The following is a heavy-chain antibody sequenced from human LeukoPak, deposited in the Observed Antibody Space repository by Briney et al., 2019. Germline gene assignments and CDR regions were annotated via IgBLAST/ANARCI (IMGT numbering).Heavy chain of an antibody. CDR3: ARDSGTTGEVKFDP. V-gene: IGHV4-39*07. CDR2: IYYSGST. D-gene: IGHD3-10*01. J-gene: IGHJ5*02. Sequence: SETLSLTCTVSGGSISSSSYYWGWIRQPPGKGLDRIGSIYYSGSTYYNPPLKSRVTISVDKSKNQSSLTLSSVTAADTAEYYCARDSGTTGEVKFDPWGQGTLVTVSS. CDR1: GGSISSSSYY.